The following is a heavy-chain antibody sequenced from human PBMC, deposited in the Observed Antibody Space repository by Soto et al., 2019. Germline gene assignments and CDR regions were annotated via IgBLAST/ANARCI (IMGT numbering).Heavy chain of an antibody. V-gene: IGHV1-69*13. J-gene: IGHJ4*02. Sequence: ASVKVSCKASGGTFSSYAISWVRQAPGQGLEWMGGIIPIFGTANYAQKFQGRVTITADESTSTAYMELSSLRSEDTAVYYCARPLAYCGGDCFNFDYWGQGTLVTSPQ. CDR3: ARPLAYCGGDCFNFDY. CDR1: GGTFSSYA. D-gene: IGHD2-21*02. CDR2: IIPIFGTA.